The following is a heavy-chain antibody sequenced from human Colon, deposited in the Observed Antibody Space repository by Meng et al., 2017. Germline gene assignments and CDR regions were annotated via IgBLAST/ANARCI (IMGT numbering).Heavy chain of an antibody. D-gene: IGHD3-16*01. Sequence: SETLSLTCAVYGGSFSGYYWSWIRQPPGKGLEWIGDINHSGSTNYNPSLKSRVTISVDTSKNQFSLKLSSVTAADTAVYYCARCCMITFRGVFFSERPFDYWGQGTLVTVSS. CDR1: GGSFSGYY. CDR3: ARCCMITFRGVFFSERPFDY. CDR2: INHSGST. V-gene: IGHV4-34*01. J-gene: IGHJ4*02.